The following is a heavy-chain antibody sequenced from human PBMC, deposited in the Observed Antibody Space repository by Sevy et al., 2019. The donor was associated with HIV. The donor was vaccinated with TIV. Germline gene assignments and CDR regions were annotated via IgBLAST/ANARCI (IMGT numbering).Heavy chain of an antibody. CDR3: ARVSGWHLRYGMDV. Sequence: ASVKVSCKASGFNFASYDIYWVRQATGQALESMGWMNTNTGNTGFAQKFQGRVTMTRNTSITTAYMELSNLRSEDTAVYYCARVSGWHLRYGMDVWGQGTTVTVSS. CDR1: GFNFASYD. CDR2: MNTNTGNT. V-gene: IGHV1-8*02. D-gene: IGHD6-19*01. J-gene: IGHJ6*02.